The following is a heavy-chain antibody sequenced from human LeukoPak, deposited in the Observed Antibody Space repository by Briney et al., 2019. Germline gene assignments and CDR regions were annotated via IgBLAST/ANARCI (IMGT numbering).Heavy chain of an antibody. Sequence: ASVKVSCKASGYTFTSYDINWVRQAPGQGLEWMGWINPNSGGTKYAQKFQDRVTMTRDTSISTAYMELSRLRSDDTAVYYCTRLLYSSGWYPSGYWGQGTLVSVSS. CDR3: TRLLYSSGWYPSGY. D-gene: IGHD6-19*01. V-gene: IGHV1-2*02. CDR1: GYTFTSYD. CDR2: INPNSGGT. J-gene: IGHJ4*02.